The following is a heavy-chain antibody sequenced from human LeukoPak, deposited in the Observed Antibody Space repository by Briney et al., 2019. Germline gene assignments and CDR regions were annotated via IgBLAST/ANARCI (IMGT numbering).Heavy chain of an antibody. J-gene: IGHJ4*02. D-gene: IGHD2-15*01. CDR1: GGTFSSYS. CDR2: IIPIFGTA. V-gene: IGHV1-69*05. CDR3: ARESPIGGFDY. Sequence: ASVKVSCKASGGTFSSYSINWVRQAPGQGLEWMGRIIPIFGTANYAQKFQGRATITTDESTSTAYMELSSLRSEDTAVYYCARESPIGGFDYWGQGTLVTVSS.